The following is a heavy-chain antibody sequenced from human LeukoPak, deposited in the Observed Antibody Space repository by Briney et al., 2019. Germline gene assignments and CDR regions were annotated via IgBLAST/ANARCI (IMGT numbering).Heavy chain of an antibody. D-gene: IGHD2-2*01. J-gene: IGHJ6*03. CDR2: ISASGGST. V-gene: IGHV3-23*01. CDR3: AKGMLGCTSTSCYGYMDV. CDR1: GITFSNYV. Sequence: PGGSLRLSCAVSGITFSNYVMSWVRQAPGKGLEWVSVISASGGSTYNADSVKGRFTISRDNSKNTLYLQMNSLRVEDTAVYYCAKGMLGCTSTSCYGYMDVWGKGTTVTVSS.